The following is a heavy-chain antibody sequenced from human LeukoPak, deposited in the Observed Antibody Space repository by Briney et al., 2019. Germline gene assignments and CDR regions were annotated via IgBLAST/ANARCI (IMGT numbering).Heavy chain of an antibody. CDR2: INSDGVST. J-gene: IGHJ4*02. CDR1: GFAFSNYA. Sequence: PGGSLRLSCSASGFAFSNYAMNWVRQAPGKGLEFVSAINSDGVSTYYADSVKGRFTISRDNSRNTLYLQMSSLRAEDTALYYCAKGALAAAGSGFEYWGQGTLVTVFS. CDR3: AKGALAAAGSGFEY. D-gene: IGHD6-13*01. V-gene: IGHV3-64D*06.